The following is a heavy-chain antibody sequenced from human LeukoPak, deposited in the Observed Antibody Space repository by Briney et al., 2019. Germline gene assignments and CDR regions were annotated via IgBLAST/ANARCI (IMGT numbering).Heavy chain of an antibody. V-gene: IGHV4-59*12. J-gene: IGHJ5*02. CDR1: GTSINTYY. CDR2: IYYSGSS. CDR3: ARGSRPFDP. Sequence: PSETLSLTCTVSGTSINTYYWSWIRQPPGKRLEWIGYIYYSGSSDYNPSLKSRVTISVDTSKNQFSLKLSSVTAADTAVYYCARGSRPFDPWGQGTLVTVSS.